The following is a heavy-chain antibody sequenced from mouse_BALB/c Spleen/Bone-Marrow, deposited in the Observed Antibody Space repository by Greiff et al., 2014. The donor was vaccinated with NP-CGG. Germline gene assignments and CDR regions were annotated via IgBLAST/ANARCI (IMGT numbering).Heavy chain of an antibody. CDR2: ILPRSGSI. V-gene: IGHV1-9*01. Sequence: QVQLQQSGTELMKPGASVKISCKATGYTFSSYWIDWVKQRPGHGLEWIGEILPRSGSINYNVNFKGKATFTVDTSSNTAYMQLGSLTSEDSAVYYCARWRGYFDYWGQGTTLTVSS. CDR3: ARWRGYFDY. CDR1: GYTFSSYW. J-gene: IGHJ2*01.